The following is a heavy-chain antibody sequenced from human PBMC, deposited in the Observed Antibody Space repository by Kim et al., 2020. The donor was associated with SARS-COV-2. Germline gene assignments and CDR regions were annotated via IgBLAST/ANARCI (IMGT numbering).Heavy chain of an antibody. CDR1: GFTFSSYG. V-gene: IGHV3-30*18. CDR3: AKDFFTKLGLLLYYYGMDV. Sequence: GGSLRLSCAASGFTFSSYGMHWVRQAPGKGLEWVAVISYDGSNKYYADSVKGRFTISRDNSKNTLYLQMNSLRAEDTAVYYCAKDFFTKLGLLLYYYGMDVWGQGTTVTVSS. CDR2: ISYDGSNK. J-gene: IGHJ6*02. D-gene: IGHD3-3*01.